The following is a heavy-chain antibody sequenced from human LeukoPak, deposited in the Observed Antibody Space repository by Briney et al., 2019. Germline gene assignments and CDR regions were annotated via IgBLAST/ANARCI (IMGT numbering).Heavy chain of an antibody. V-gene: IGHV3-23*01. J-gene: IGHJ4*02. CDR1: GFTFSGYA. CDR2: ISGSGGST. D-gene: IGHD3-10*01. CDR3: AKDLITYYYGSGSPRPVDY. Sequence: HPGGSLRLSCAASGFTFSGYAMSWVRQAPGKGLEWVSAISGSGGSTYYADSVKGRSTISRDNSKNTLYLQMNSLRAEDTAVYYCAKDLITYYYGSGSPRPVDYWGQGTLVTVSS.